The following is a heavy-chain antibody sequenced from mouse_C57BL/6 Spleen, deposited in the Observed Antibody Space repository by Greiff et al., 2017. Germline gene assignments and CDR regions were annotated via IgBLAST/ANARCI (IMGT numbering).Heavy chain of an antibody. J-gene: IGHJ3*01. D-gene: IGHD2-12*01. CDR3: TPLRRVAY. CDR1: GFNIKDDY. V-gene: IGHV14-4*01. Sequence: VQLQQSGAELVRPGASVKLSCTASGFNIKDDYMHWVKQRPEQGLEWIGWIDPENGDTEYASKFQGKATIPADTSSNTAYLQLSSLTSEDTAVYYCTPLRRVAYWGQGTLVTVSA. CDR2: IDPENGDT.